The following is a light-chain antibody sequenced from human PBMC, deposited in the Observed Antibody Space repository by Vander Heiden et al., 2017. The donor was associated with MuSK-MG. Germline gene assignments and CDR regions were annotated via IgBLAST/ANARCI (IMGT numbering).Light chain of an antibody. J-gene: IGKJ3*01. CDR1: QSVSSY. CDR2: DAS. CDR3: QQRSNWLFT. Sequence: EIVLTQSPATLCLSSGERATLSCRASQSVSSYLAWYQQKPGQAPRLLIYDASNRATGIPARFSGSGSGTDFTLTISSLEPEDFAVYYCQQRSNWLFTFGPGTKVDIK. V-gene: IGKV3-11*01.